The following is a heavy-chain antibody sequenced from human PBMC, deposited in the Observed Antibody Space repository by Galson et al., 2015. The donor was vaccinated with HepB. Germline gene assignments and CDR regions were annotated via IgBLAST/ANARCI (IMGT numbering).Heavy chain of an antibody. CDR1: GFTFSSYA. V-gene: IGHV3-30*18. Sequence: SLRLSCAASGFTFSSYAMSWVRQAPGKGLEWVAVISYDGSNKYYADSVKGRFTISRDNSKNTLYLQMNSLRAEDTAVYYCAKEGDVVVVVAATHFDYWGQGTLVTVSS. D-gene: IGHD2-15*01. J-gene: IGHJ4*02. CDR3: AKEGDVVVVVAATHFDY. CDR2: ISYDGSNK.